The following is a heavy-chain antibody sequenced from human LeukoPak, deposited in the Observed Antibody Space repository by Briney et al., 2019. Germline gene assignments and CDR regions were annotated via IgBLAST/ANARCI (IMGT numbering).Heavy chain of an antibody. Sequence: SETLSLTCTVSGGSISSFSWSWMGQPPGKGLEWIGHIYYSGSTNYNPSLKGRVTISVDTSKNHFSLKMSSVTAADTAVYYCARHSTFFGVVIIKGRVRGPFDYWGQGTLVTVSS. J-gene: IGHJ4*02. V-gene: IGHV4-59*01. CDR3: ARHSTFFGVVIIKGRVRGPFDY. CDR1: GGSISSFS. CDR2: IYYSGST. D-gene: IGHD3-3*01.